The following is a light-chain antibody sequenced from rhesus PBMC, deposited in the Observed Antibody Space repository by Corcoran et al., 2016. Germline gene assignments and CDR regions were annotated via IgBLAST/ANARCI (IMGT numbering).Light chain of an antibody. V-gene: IGKV1-33*02. J-gene: IGKJ1*01. CDR1: QGITNA. CDR3: QHYYSIPPT. Sequence: DIQMTQSPSSLSASVGDRVTITCRASQGITNALAWYQQKPGETPKLLIYEASSLQSGIPSRFSGIGSGSAFTLTISRLQSEDFATYYCQHYYSIPPTFGQGTKVKIK. CDR2: EAS.